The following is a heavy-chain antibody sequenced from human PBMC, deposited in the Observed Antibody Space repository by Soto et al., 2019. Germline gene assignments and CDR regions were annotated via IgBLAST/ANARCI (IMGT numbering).Heavy chain of an antibody. V-gene: IGHV4-39*01. Sequence: PSETLSLTCTVSGGSISSSSYCWGWIRQPPGKGLEWIGSIYYSGSTYYNPSLKSRVTISVDTSKNQFSLKLSSVTAADTAVYYCARLGDIVVVPAATGGHNWFDPWGQGTLVTVSS. CDR3: ARLGDIVVVPAATGGHNWFDP. D-gene: IGHD2-2*01. J-gene: IGHJ5*02. CDR1: GGSISSSSYC. CDR2: IYYSGST.